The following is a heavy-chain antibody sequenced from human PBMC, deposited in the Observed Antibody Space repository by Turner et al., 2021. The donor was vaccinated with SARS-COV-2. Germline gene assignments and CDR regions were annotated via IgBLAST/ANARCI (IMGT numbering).Heavy chain of an antibody. J-gene: IGHJ5*02. D-gene: IGHD3-10*01. CDR2: IRNKSSGWTT. V-gene: IGHV3-49*03. CDR1: GFIFGDFA. Sequence: EVQLVESGGGFVHPGRSLRLSCTASGFIFGDFAMSWFRQAPVKGLEWVGLIRNKSSGWTTEDAASVKGRFTISRDDSERIAYLQINSLKIEDTAVYFCARGSPSASWFEPPAGFDPWGQGTLVTVSS. CDR3: ARGSPSASWFEPPAGFDP.